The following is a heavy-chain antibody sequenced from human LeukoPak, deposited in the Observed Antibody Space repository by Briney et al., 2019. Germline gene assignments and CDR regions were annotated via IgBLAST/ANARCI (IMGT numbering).Heavy chain of an antibody. CDR1: GGSISPYY. D-gene: IGHD3-3*01. J-gene: IGHJ4*02. CDR2: IYYSGNT. Sequence: SETLSLTCTVSGGSISPYYWSWIRQPPGKGLEWVGYIYYSGNTNYNPSLKSRVTISVDTSKNQFSLKLSSVTAADTAVYYCARVQLTIFGVVIAAPFDYWGQGTLVTVSS. CDR3: ARVQLTIFGVVIAAPFDY. V-gene: IGHV4-59*01.